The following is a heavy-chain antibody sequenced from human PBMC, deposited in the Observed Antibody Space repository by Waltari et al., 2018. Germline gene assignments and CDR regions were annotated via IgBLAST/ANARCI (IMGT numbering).Heavy chain of an antibody. CDR2: INPRGGST. Sequence: QVQLVQSGAEVKKPGASVKISCKTSEYTFTSSYIHWVRQAPGQGLEWMGIINPRGGSTSYEQKFQGRVTMARDTSTSTVYMELSSLRSEDTAVYYCALDTGALWMDVWGQGTTVTVSS. V-gene: IGHV1-46*01. CDR3: ALDTGALWMDV. CDR1: EYTFTSSY. J-gene: IGHJ6*02. D-gene: IGHD2-21*01.